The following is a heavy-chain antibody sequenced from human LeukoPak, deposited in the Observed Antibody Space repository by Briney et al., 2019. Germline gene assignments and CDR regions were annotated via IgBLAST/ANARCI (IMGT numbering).Heavy chain of an antibody. CDR2: MNPNNGNA. J-gene: IGHJ4*02. CDR3: ARGAWYNSAYTALHYFDY. V-gene: IGHV1-8*02. D-gene: IGHD6-19*01. CDR1: GYTFTGYY. Sequence: GASVKVSCKASGYTFTGYYMHRVRQAPGQGLEWMGWMNPNNGNAGYAQKFQDKVTMTRDTSISTAYMELSSLRSEDTAIYYCARGAWYNSAYTALHYFDYWGEGTLVTVSS.